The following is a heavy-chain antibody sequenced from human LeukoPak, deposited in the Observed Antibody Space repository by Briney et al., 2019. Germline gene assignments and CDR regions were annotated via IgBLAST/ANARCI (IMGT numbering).Heavy chain of an antibody. CDR3: AKLPYVEWLSLYYFDY. V-gene: IGHV3-23*01. CDR1: GFTFSSYA. CDR2: ISGSGGST. J-gene: IGHJ4*02. Sequence: GESLRLSCAASGFTFSSYAMNWVRQSPGKGLEWVSAISGSGGSTYYADSVKGRFTISRDNSKNTLYLQMNSLRAEDTAVYYCAKLPYVEWLSLYYFDYWGQGTLVTVSS. D-gene: IGHD3-3*01.